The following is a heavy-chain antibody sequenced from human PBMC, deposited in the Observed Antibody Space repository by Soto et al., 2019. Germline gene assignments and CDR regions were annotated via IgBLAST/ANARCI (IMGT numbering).Heavy chain of an antibody. CDR1: GFPFSNAW. V-gene: IGHV3-15*01. CDR2: IKSETDGGTT. D-gene: IGHD3-16*02. J-gene: IGHJ4*02. CDR3: TTYDYIWGNYRYRWAY. Sequence: EVQLVESGGGLVKPGGSLRLSCAASGFPFSNAWMSWVRQAPGEGLDWVARIKSETDGGTTDYGAPVEGRFTISRDDSKNTLDLQLSNLKTEDPAVHYCTTYDYIWGNYRYRWAYWGQGALVTVSS.